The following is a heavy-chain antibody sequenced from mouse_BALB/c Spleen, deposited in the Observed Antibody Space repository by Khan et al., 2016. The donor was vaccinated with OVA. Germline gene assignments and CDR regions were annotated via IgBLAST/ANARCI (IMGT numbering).Heavy chain of an antibody. D-gene: IGHD2-14*01. Sequence: EVQLQESGPSLVKPSQTLSLTCSVTGDSITSGYWCWIRKFPGNKLEYMGYILYSGSTYYNPSLKCRIPITRNTDQNKYYLQLNTVTPEDTATYYCARSTYRYAVAYWGQGTPVTVSA. J-gene: IGHJ3*01. V-gene: IGHV3-8*02. CDR1: GDSITSGY. CDR2: ILYSGST. CDR3: ARSTYRYAVAY.